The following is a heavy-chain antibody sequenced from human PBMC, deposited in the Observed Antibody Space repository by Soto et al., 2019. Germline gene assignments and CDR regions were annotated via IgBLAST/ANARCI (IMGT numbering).Heavy chain of an antibody. CDR2: IKSKTDGGTT. V-gene: IGHV3-15*01. J-gene: IGHJ6*02. CDR3: TDGMDV. Sequence: EVQLVESGGGLVKPGGSLRLSCAASGFSFTNAWMSWVRQAPGKGLEWVGRIKSKTDGGTTAYAAPVKGRFTISRDDSTNTLYMQMNSLKTEDTALYYCTDGMDVWGQGTTVTVSS. CDR1: GFSFTNAW.